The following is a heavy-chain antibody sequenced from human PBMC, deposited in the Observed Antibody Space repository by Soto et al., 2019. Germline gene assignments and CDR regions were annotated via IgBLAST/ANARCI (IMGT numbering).Heavy chain of an antibody. J-gene: IGHJ5*02. CDR1: GGSFSGYY. D-gene: IGHD3-3*01. CDR3: AREGHLRFLEWFTHFNWFDP. Sequence: SETLSLTCAVYGGSFSGYYWSWIRQPPGKGLEWIGEINHSGSTNYNPSLKSRVTISVDTSKNQFSLKLSSVTAADTAVYYCAREGHLRFLEWFTHFNWFDPWGQGTLVTV. CDR2: INHSGST. V-gene: IGHV4-34*01.